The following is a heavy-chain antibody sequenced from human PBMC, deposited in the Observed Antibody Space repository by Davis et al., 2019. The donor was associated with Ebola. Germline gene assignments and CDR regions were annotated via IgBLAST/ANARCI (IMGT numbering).Heavy chain of an antibody. D-gene: IGHD3-22*01. J-gene: IGHJ4*02. CDR3: ARARYYYDSSGPNFDY. V-gene: IGHV4-61*01. CDR1: GGSISSSSYY. Sequence: SETLSLTCTVSGGSISSSSYYWSWIRQPPGKGLEWIGYIYYSGSTNYNPSLKSRVTISVDTSKNQFSLKLSSVTAADTAVYYCARARYYYDSSGPNFDYWGQGTLVTVSS. CDR2: IYYSGST.